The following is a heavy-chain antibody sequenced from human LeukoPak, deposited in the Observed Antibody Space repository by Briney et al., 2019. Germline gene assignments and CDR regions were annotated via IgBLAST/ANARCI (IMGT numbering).Heavy chain of an antibody. J-gene: IGHJ4*02. CDR3: AKGQNRGAVAGLDY. CDR1: GFTFSSYA. D-gene: IGHD6-19*01. V-gene: IGHV3-23*01. CDR2: ISGSGGST. Sequence: HSGGSLRLSRAASGFTFSSYAMSWVRQAPGKGLEWVSAISGSGGSTYYADSVKGRFTISRDNSKNTLYLQMNSLRAEDTAVYYCAKGQNRGAVAGLDYWGQGTLVTVSS.